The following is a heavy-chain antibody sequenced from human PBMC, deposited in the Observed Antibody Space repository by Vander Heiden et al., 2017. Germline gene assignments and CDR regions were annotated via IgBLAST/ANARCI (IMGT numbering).Heavy chain of an antibody. CDR1: GFTFSSYA. Sequence: EVQLLESGGGLVQPGGSLRLSCAASGFTFSSYAMSWVRQAPGKGLEWVSAISGSGGSTYYADAVKGRFTISRDNSKNTLYLQMKSMRAEDTAVYYCAKDRYYDSSGYGDYWGQGTLVTVYS. CDR2: ISGSGGST. D-gene: IGHD3-22*01. CDR3: AKDRYYDSSGYGDY. J-gene: IGHJ4*02. V-gene: IGHV3-23*01.